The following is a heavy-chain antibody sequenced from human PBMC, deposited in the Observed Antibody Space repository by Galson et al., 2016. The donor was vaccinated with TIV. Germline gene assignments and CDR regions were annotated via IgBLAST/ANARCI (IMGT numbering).Heavy chain of an antibody. CDR1: GFSFSSYW. J-gene: IGHJ4*02. CDR2: IDRDGSRI. D-gene: IGHD2-2*01. CDR3: TRDLVRDIIVIPAVQFDC. V-gene: IGHV3-74*01. Sequence: LRLSCAASGFSFSSYWMHWVRQAPGKGLVWVSRIDRDGSRITYADSVKGRFTISRDNAKNTLYLQMNSLRTEDTAIYYCTRDLVRDIIVIPAVQFDCWGQGTLVTVSS.